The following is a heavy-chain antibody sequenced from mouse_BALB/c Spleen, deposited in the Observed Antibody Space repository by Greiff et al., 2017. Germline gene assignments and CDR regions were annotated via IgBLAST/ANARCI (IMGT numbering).Heavy chain of an antibody. Sequence: QVQLKESGAELAKPGASVKMSCKASGYTFTSYWMHWVKQRPGQGLEWIGYINPSTGYTEYNQKFKDKATLTADKSSSTAYMQLSSLTSEDSAVYYCARSELYYGNYKLFAYWGQGTLVTVAA. CDR1: GYTFTSYW. J-gene: IGHJ3*01. D-gene: IGHD2-1*01. V-gene: IGHV1-7*01. CDR2: INPSTGYT. CDR3: ARSELYYGNYKLFAY.